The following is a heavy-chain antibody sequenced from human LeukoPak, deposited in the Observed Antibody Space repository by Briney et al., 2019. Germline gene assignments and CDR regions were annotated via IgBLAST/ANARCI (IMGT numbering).Heavy chain of an antibody. CDR2: IYYSGST. CDR3: ARHLGYCSSTSCYTVDAFDI. CDR1: GGSISSSSYY. V-gene: IGHV4-39*07. Sequence: SETLSLTCTVSGGSISSSSYYWGWIRQPPGKGLEWIGSIYYSGSTYYNPSLKSRVTISVDTSKNQFSLKLSSVTAADTAVYYCARHLGYCSSTSCYTVDAFDIWGQGTMVTVSS. D-gene: IGHD2-2*02. J-gene: IGHJ3*02.